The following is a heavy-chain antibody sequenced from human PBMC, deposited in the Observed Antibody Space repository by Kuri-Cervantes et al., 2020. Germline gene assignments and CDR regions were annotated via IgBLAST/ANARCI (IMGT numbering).Heavy chain of an antibody. CDR2: IYTSGST. CDR1: SGSISSYY. Sequence: SETLSLTWTVSSGSISSYYRSWIRQLAGKGLEWIGRIYTSGSTNYNPSLKSRVTITVDKSKNQFSLKLSSVTAADTALYYCASTLTYNDYAYYYDMDVWGKGTTVTVSS. CDR3: ASTLTYNDYAYYYDMDV. J-gene: IGHJ6*03. D-gene: IGHD4-17*01. V-gene: IGHV4-4*07.